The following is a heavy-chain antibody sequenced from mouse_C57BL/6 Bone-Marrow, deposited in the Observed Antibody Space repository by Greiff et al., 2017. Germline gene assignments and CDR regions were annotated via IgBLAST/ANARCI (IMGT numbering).Heavy chain of an antibody. CDR1: GYTFTSYW. CDR3: ARNGRSDYAMDY. Sequence: QVQLKQPGAELVKPGASVKLSCKASGYTFTSYWMHWVKQRPGQGLEWIGMIHPNSGSTNYNEKFKSKATLTVDKSSSTAYMQLSSLTSEDSAVYYCARNGRSDYAMDYWGQGTSVTVSS. V-gene: IGHV1-64*01. J-gene: IGHJ4*01. D-gene: IGHD1-1*01. CDR2: IHPNSGST.